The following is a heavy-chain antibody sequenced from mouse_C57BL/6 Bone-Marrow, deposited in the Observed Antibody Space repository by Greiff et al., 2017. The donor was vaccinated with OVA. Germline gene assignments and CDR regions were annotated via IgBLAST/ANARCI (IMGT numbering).Heavy chain of an antibody. CDR1: GYSFTDYN. Sequence: EVQLQQSGPELVKPGASVKISCKASGYSFTDYNMNWVKQSNGKSLEWIGVINPNYGTTSYNQRFKGKATLTVDQSSSTAYMQLNSLTSEDSAVYYCARSGLITTVVATNYEAMDYWGQGTTVTVSS. V-gene: IGHV1-39*01. J-gene: IGHJ4*01. D-gene: IGHD1-1*01. CDR3: ARSGLITTVVATNYEAMDY. CDR2: INPNYGTT.